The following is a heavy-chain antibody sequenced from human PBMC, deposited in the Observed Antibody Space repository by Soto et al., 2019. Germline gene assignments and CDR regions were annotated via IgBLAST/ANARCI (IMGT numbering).Heavy chain of an antibody. V-gene: IGHV3-74*01. CDR1: GYTFGNHW. CDR3: ARSLPGTYGAFDL. Sequence: EVQLVESGGGLVQPGGSLRLSCAVAGYTFGNHWMHWVRQSPGKGLVWVSRISGDGSSTNYADSVKGRFTISRDNAKNTVYLQIDSLRAEDTAVYYCARSLPGTYGAFDLWGQGTVVTVSS. J-gene: IGHJ3*01. CDR2: ISGDGSST. D-gene: IGHD1-7*01.